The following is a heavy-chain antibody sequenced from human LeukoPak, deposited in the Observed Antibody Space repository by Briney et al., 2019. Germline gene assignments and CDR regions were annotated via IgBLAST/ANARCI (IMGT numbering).Heavy chain of an antibody. CDR2: INHSGST. D-gene: IGHD3-22*01. CDR3: ARGRTYYYDSSGSDAFDI. V-gene: IGHV4-34*01. CDR1: GGSFSGYY. Sequence: PSETLSLTCAVYGGSFSGYYWSWIRQPPGKGLEWIGEINHSGSTNYNPSLKSRVTISVDTSKNQFSLKLSSVTAADTAVYYCARGRTYYYDSSGSDAFDIWGQGTMVTVSS. J-gene: IGHJ3*02.